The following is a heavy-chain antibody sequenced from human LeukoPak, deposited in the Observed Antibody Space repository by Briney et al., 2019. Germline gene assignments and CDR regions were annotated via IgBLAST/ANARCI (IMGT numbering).Heavy chain of an antibody. CDR2: INSDGSST. V-gene: IGHV3-74*01. D-gene: IGHD4-17*01. Sequence: GGSLTLSFAASVFTFRSYWMHWVRQAPGKGLVGVSRINSDGSSTGYGGFVNGRLNISRDNDKNMMYLQMNGLRAEDTAVYYCARERRYGIDYWGQGTLVTVSS. CDR1: VFTFRSYW. CDR3: ARERRYGIDY. J-gene: IGHJ4*02.